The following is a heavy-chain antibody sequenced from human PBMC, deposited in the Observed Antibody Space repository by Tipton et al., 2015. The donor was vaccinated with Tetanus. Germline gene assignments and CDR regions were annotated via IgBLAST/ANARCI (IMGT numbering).Heavy chain of an antibody. J-gene: IGHJ2*01. CDR2: IKSDGSKT. V-gene: IGHV3-74*01. Sequence: SLRLSCAASGFTFRSYWMHWVRQPPGKGLVWVSRIKSDGSKTTYADSVKGRFTISRDNAKNTLYLEMNSLRAEDAAVYYCARDIAIVRARDWYFDVWGRGTLVTVSS. CDR3: ARDIAIVRARDWYFDV. D-gene: IGHD2/OR15-2a*01. CDR1: GFTFRSYW.